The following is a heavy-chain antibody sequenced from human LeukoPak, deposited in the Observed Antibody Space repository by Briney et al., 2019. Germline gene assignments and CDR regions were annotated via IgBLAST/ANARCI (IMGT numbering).Heavy chain of an antibody. Sequence: PSGTLFLTCAVTSGSITNNWWTWVRQPPGKGLEWIGEISQSARTNYNPSLKSRVTLSIDKSRNQFSLTMISVTAADTAVYYCAGVRLGNTGLSEYFEYWGQGTLVTVSS. J-gene: IGHJ1*01. D-gene: IGHD3-16*01. CDR3: AGVRLGNTGLSEYFEY. V-gene: IGHV4-4*02. CDR1: SGSITNNW. CDR2: ISQSART.